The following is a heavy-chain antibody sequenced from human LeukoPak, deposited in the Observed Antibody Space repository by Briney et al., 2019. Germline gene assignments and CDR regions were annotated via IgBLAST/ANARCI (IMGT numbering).Heavy chain of an antibody. Sequence: SQTLSLTCAVSGGSISSGGYSWSWIRQPPGKGLEWIVYIYHSGSTYYNPSLKSRVTISVDRSKNQFSLKLSSVTAADTAVYYCARGVGYCSSTSCYDWFDPWGQGTLVTVSS. D-gene: IGHD2-2*01. J-gene: IGHJ5*02. CDR2: IYHSGST. V-gene: IGHV4-30-2*01. CDR3: ARGVGYCSSTSCYDWFDP. CDR1: GGSISSGGYS.